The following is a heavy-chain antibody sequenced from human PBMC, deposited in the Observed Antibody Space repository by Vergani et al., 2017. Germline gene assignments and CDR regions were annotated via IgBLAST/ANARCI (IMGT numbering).Heavy chain of an antibody. CDR2: IYPGDSDT. CDR1: GYSFTSYW. Sequence: EVQLVQSGAEVKKPGESLKISCKGSGYSFTSYWIGWVRQMPGKGLEWMGIIYPGDSDTRYSPSFQGQVTISADKSISTAYLQWSSLKASDTAMYYCERRGRYFSRTSCYGGDYYYGMDVWGQGTTVTVSS. V-gene: IGHV5-51*01. CDR3: ERRGRYFSRTSCYGGDYYYGMDV. J-gene: IGHJ6*02. D-gene: IGHD2-2*01.